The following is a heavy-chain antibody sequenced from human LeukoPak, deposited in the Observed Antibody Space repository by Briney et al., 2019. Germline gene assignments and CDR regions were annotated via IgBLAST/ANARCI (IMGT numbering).Heavy chain of an antibody. V-gene: IGHV3-30-3*01. Sequence: GGSLRLSCAASGFTFSSYAMHWVRQAPGKGLEWVAVISYDGSNKYYAASVKGRFTISRDNSKTTLYLQMNSLRAEDTAVYYWARDRYSSSWYRYYYYGMDVWGQGTTVTVSS. CDR1: GFTFSSYA. CDR2: ISYDGSNK. J-gene: IGHJ6*02. CDR3: ARDRYSSSWYRYYYYGMDV. D-gene: IGHD6-13*01.